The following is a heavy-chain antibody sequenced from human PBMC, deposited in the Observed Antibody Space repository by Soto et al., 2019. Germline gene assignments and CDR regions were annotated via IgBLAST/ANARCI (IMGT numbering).Heavy chain of an antibody. Sequence: XSGFTFSSYAMSWVRQAPGKGLEWVSAISGSGGSTYYADSVKGRFTISRDNSKNTLYLQMNSLRAEDTAVYYCAKSPPLWFGEDTDDYWGQGTLVPVSS. J-gene: IGHJ4*02. CDR2: ISGSGGST. CDR3: AKSPPLWFGEDTDDY. V-gene: IGHV3-23*01. D-gene: IGHD3-10*01. CDR1: GFTFSSYA.